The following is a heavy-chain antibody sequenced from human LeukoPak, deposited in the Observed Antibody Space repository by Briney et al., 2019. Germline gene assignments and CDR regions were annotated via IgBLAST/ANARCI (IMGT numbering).Heavy chain of an antibody. Sequence: PGGSLWFSCAASGFTFSTSGVGWVRQAPGKGLEWLSYITSATVTLHMDSVKGRFTISRDNAKNSLYLQMNGLREEDTAVYYCARGYCSSTDCHLARHFEYWGQGTWAPCSS. D-gene: IGHD2-2*01. CDR3: ARGYCSSTDCHLARHFEY. J-gene: IGHJ4*02. V-gene: IGHV3-48*02. CDR2: ITSATVTL. CDR1: GFTFSTSG.